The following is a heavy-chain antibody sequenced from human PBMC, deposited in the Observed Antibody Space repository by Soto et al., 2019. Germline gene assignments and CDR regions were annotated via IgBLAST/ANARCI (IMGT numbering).Heavy chain of an antibody. D-gene: IGHD1-26*01. CDR2: IYYGRRT. J-gene: IGHJ5*02. CDR1: GGSISSYC. V-gene: IGHV4-59*08. CDR3: ARGTPSPLIVRMSRGPWFDP. Sequence: SETLSLTCTVSGGSISSYCWSWIRQPPGKGLEWIVYIYYGRRTNYNPCLKSRVTISVDRSKMHVSLKLSSVTAADTAVYFCARGTPSPLIVRMSRGPWFDPWGQGTLVTVS.